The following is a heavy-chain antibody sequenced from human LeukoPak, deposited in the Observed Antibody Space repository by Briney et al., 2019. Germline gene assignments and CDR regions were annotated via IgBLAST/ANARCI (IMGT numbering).Heavy chain of an antibody. D-gene: IGHD6-19*01. CDR2: INHSGST. J-gene: IGHJ5*02. CDR1: GGSFSGYY. Sequence: SETLSLTCAVYGGSFSGYYWSWIRQPPGKGLEWIGEINHSGSTNYNPSLKSRVTISVDTSKNQFSLKLSSVTAADPAVYYCARGFISGWGFSYWFDPWGQGTLVTVSS. CDR3: ARGFISGWGFSYWFDP. V-gene: IGHV4-34*01.